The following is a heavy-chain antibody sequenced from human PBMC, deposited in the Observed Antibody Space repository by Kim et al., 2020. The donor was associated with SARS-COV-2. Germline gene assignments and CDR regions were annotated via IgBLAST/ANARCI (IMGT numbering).Heavy chain of an antibody. Sequence: SETLSLTCTVSGGSISSYYWSWIRQPPGKGLEWIGYIYYSGSTNYNPSLKSRVTISVDTSKNQFSLKLSSVTAADTAVYYCARLFGYSYGPAYYYYYGMDVWGQGTTVTVSS. CDR2: IYYSGST. CDR1: GGSISSYY. D-gene: IGHD5-18*01. J-gene: IGHJ6*02. V-gene: IGHV4-59*08. CDR3: ARLFGYSYGPAYYYYYGMDV.